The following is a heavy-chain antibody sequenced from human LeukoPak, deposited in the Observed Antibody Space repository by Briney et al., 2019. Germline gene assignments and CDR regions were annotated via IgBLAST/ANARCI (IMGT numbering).Heavy chain of an antibody. V-gene: IGHV4-34*01. J-gene: IGHJ6*03. CDR1: GGSFSGYY. CDR2: INHSGST. CDR3: ARGLREYSSSKYYYYYYMDV. D-gene: IGHD6-6*01. Sequence: SETLSLTCAAYGGSFSGYYWSWIRQPPGKGLEWIGEINHSGSTNYNPSLKSRVTISVDTSKTQFSLKLSSVTAADTAVYYCARGLREYSSSKYYYYYYMDVWGKGTTVTVSS.